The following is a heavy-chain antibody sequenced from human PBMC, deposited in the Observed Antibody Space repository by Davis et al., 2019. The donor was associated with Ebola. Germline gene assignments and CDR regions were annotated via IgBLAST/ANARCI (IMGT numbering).Heavy chain of an antibody. CDR3: AKFRGTQQMDY. J-gene: IGHJ4*02. CDR1: GFTFSTYA. V-gene: IGHV3-23*01. D-gene: IGHD1/OR15-1a*01. CDR2: ISGDGETT. Sequence: GESLKISCAASGFTFSTYAMNWVRQAPGKGLEWVSVISGDGETTFYADSVKGRFTISRDNAKNTLYLQMNSLRVEDTAVYHCAKFRGTQQMDYWGRGTLVTVS.